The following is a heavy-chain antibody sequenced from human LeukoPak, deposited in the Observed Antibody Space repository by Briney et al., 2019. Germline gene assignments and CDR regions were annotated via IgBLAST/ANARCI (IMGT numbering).Heavy chain of an antibody. CDR2: IYHSGST. Sequence: SETLSLTCTVSGGSISSGGYYWSWIRQPPGKGLEWIGYIYHSGSTYYNPSLKSRVTISVDTSKNQFSLKLSSVTAADTAVYYCARDYYDSSGYYYPSYWYFDLWGRGTLVTVSS. J-gene: IGHJ2*01. V-gene: IGHV4-30-2*01. CDR3: ARDYYDSSGYYYPSYWYFDL. CDR1: GGSISSGGYY. D-gene: IGHD3-22*01.